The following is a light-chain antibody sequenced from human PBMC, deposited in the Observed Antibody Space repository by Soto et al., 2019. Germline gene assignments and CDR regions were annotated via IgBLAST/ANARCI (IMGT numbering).Light chain of an antibody. V-gene: IGKV1-39*01. J-gene: IGKJ1*01. CDR1: QDISNY. CDR3: QQSYSTPRT. Sequence: ILLTQSPSSLSASVGDRVTITCQASQDISNYLNWYQQKPGKAPKLLIYAASSLQSGVPSRFSGNGSGTDFTLTISSLQPEDFATYYCQQSYSTPRTFGQGTKVDIK. CDR2: AAS.